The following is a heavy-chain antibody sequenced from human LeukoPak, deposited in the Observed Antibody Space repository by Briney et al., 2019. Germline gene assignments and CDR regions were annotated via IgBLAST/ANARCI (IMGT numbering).Heavy chain of an antibody. J-gene: IGHJ4*02. CDR3: TTDITMIVAADLDY. V-gene: IGHV3-15*01. D-gene: IGHD3-22*01. CDR2: IKSITEGGPT. Sequence: VRQAPGTGVEWGGRIKSITEGGPTDYAAPVKGRFTISRDDSKNTLYLQINSVTTEDTGVYYCTTDITMIVAADLDYWGQGTLVTVSS.